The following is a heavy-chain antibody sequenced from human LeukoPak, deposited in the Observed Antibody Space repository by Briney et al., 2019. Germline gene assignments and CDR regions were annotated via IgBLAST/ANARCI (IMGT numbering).Heavy chain of an antibody. D-gene: IGHD6-6*01. CDR3: ARDRPSIAARPDYYYYYYYMDV. V-gene: IGHV1-8*01. Sequence: GASVKVSCKASGYTFTSYDINWVRQATGQGLEWMGWMNPNSGNTGYAQKFQGRDTMNRNTSISTAYMELSSLRSEDTAVYYCARDRPSIAARPDYYYYYYYMDVWGKGTTVTVSS. CDR1: GYTFTSYD. J-gene: IGHJ6*03. CDR2: MNPNSGNT.